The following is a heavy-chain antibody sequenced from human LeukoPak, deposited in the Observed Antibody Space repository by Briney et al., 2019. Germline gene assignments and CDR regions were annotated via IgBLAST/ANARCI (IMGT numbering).Heavy chain of an antibody. Sequence: PGGSLRLSCAASGFTFSSYAMSWVRQAPGKGLEWVSAISGSGGSTYYADSVKGRFTISRDNSKNTLSLQLNTLRTEDTALYYCAKAGDDCIDYWGPGTLVTVSS. CDR1: GFTFSSYA. J-gene: IGHJ4*02. CDR3: AKAGDDCIDY. D-gene: IGHD2-21*01. V-gene: IGHV3-23*01. CDR2: ISGSGGST.